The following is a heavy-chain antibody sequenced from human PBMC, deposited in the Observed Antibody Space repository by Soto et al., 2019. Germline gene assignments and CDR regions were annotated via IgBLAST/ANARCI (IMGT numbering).Heavy chain of an antibody. D-gene: IGHD2-21*02. J-gene: IGHJ6*02. CDR3: ARVGVTAIYYYGMDV. Sequence: GGSLSLSCAVSGFTFRSYSMNWVRQAPGKGLEWVSYISSSSSTIYYADSVKGRFTISRDNAKNSLYLQMNSLGDEDTAVYYCARVGVTAIYYYGMDVWGQGTTVTVSS. CDR1: GFTFRSYS. CDR2: ISSSSSTI. V-gene: IGHV3-48*02.